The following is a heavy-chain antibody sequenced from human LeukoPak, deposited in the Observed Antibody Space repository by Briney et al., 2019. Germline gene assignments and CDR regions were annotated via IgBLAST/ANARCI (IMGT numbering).Heavy chain of an antibody. Sequence: PSETLSLTCAGYGGSFSGYYWSWIRQPPGKGLEWSGEINHSGSTNYNPSLKSRVTISVDTSKNQFSLKLSSVTAADTAVYYCGSGGNANFDYWGQGTLVTVSS. V-gene: IGHV4-34*01. CDR3: GSGGNANFDY. D-gene: IGHD4-23*01. J-gene: IGHJ4*02. CDR2: INHSGST. CDR1: GGSFSGYY.